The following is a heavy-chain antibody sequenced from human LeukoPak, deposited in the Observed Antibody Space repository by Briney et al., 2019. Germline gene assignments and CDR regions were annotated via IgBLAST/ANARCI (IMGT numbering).Heavy chain of an antibody. J-gene: IGHJ4*02. D-gene: IGHD3-22*01. CDR2: INPNSGGT. CDR1: GYTFTGYY. V-gene: IGHV1-2*02. CDR3: ARGMTYYYDSSGYYYQDY. Sequence: GASVKVSCKASGYTFTGYYMHWVRQAPGQGLEWMGWINPNSGGTNYAQEFQGRVTMTRDTSISTAYMELSRLRSDDTAVYYCARGMTYYYDSSGYYYQDYWGQGTLVTVSS.